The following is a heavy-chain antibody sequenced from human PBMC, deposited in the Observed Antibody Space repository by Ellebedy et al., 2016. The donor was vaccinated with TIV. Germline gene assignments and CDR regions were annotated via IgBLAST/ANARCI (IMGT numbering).Heavy chain of an antibody. CDR3: AKDTSVRGDGYTFDY. CDR1: GFTFSSYA. J-gene: IGHJ4*02. D-gene: IGHD5-24*01. Sequence: GGSLRLXXAASGFTFSSYAMTWVRQAPGKGLEWVSFISGGGGSTNYADSVQGRFTISRDISKNTLYLQMNSLRAEDTALYYCAKDTSVRGDGYTFDYWGQGTLVTVSS. CDR2: ISGGGGST. V-gene: IGHV3-23*01.